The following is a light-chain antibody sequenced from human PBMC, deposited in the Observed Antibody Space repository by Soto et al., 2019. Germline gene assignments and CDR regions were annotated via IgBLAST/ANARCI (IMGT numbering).Light chain of an antibody. Sequence: IQLTQSPSSLSASVGDRVTVTCRASQSINIYLNWYQQKPGKAPTLLIYGASTLQSGGPSRFTGGGSRTDFTLTISSLQTEDFATYYCQQSYRSPYTFGRGTKLEI. J-gene: IGKJ2*01. CDR1: QSINIY. V-gene: IGKV1-39*01. CDR2: GAS. CDR3: QQSYRSPYT.